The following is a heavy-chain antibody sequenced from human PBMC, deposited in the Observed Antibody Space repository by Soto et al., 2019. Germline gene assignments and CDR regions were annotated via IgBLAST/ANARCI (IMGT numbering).Heavy chain of an antibody. CDR1: GFSFSSYS. Sequence: QLLESGGDLIQPGGSLRLSCAASGFSFSSYSVSWVRQAPGKGLEWVSGMSATGGSTYYVDSVKGRFIISRDNSWKTLYLQMNSLRADDTAVYYCAKSWGDTWQESAFHIWGLGTMVTVSA. D-gene: IGHD5-18*01. V-gene: IGHV3-23*01. J-gene: IGHJ3*02. CDR2: MSATGGST. CDR3: AKSWGDTWQESAFHI.